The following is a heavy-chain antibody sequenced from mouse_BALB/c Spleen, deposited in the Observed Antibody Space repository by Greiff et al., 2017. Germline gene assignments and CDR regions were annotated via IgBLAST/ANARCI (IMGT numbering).Heavy chain of an antibody. V-gene: IGHV1-7*01. CDR3: ARRGKTITSMDY. D-gene: IGHD1-1*01. J-gene: IGHJ4*01. CDR2: INPSTGYT. Sequence: VQLHQSGAELAKPGASVKMSCKASGYTFTSYWMHWVKQRPGQGLEWIGYINPSTGYTEYNQKFKDKATLTADKSSSTAYMQLSSLTSEDSAVYYCARRGKTITSMDYWGQGTSVTVSS. CDR1: GYTFTSYW.